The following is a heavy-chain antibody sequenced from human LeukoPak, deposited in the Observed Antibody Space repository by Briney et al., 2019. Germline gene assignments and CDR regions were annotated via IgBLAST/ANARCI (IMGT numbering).Heavy chain of an antibody. CDR3: ARGSWPYGSGSYLTY. V-gene: IGHV4-34*01. D-gene: IGHD3-10*01. J-gene: IGHJ4*02. CDR2: INHSGST. CDR1: GGSFSGYY. Sequence: SETLSLTYAVYGGSFSGYYWSWIRQPPGKGLEWIGEINHSGSTNYNPSLKSRVTISVDTSKNQFSLKPSSVTAADTAVYYCARGSWPYGSGSYLTYWGQGTLVTVSS.